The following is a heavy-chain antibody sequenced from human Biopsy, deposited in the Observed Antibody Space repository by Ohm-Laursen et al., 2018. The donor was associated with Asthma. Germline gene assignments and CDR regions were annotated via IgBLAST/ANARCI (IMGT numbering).Heavy chain of an antibody. V-gene: IGHV3-30*18. Sequence: RSLRLSCAASGFTFSNYGMHWVRQAPGKGLDWVAVISFDGSNKNYTDSVKGRFTISRDNSRNTLHLQMNSLRAEDTAVYYRAKDVFPGWELRRGPDYWGQGTLVTVSS. CDR3: AKDVFPGWELRRGPDY. CDR2: ISFDGSNK. CDR1: GFTFSNYG. D-gene: IGHD1-26*01. J-gene: IGHJ4*02.